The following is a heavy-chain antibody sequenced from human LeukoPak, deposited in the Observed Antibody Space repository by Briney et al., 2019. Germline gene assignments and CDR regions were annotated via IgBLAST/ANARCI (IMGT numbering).Heavy chain of an antibody. CDR3: ARGSGYYGMDV. CDR2: IYYSGST. J-gene: IGHJ6*02. V-gene: IGHV4-59*01. CDR1: GGSISSYY. Sequence: SETLSLTCTVSGGSISSYYWSWVRQPPGKGLEWIGYIYYSGSTNYNPSPKSRVTISVDTSKNQFSLKLSSVTAADTAVYYCARGSGYYGMDVWGQGTTVTVSS. D-gene: IGHD3-10*01.